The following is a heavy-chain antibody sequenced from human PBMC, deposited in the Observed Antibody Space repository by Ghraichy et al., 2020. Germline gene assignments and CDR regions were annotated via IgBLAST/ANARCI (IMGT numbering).Heavy chain of an antibody. CDR1: GFTFSSYW. D-gene: IGHD5-12*01. Sequence: LSCAASGFTFSSYWMHWVRQAPGKGLEWIGSIYHSGSTYYNPSLKSRVTISVDTSKNQFSLKLSSVTAADTAVYYCARDSRVGYSGYDGGANWFDPWGQGTLVTVSS. V-gene: IGHV4-38-2*02. CDR2: IYHSGST. J-gene: IGHJ5*02. CDR3: ARDSRVGYSGYDGGANWFDP.